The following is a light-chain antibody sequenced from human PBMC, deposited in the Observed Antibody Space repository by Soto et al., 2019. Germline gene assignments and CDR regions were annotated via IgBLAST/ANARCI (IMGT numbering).Light chain of an antibody. CDR3: QQSYGTPLLT. V-gene: IGKV1-39*01. J-gene: IGKJ4*01. Sequence: DIQMTQSPSSLSASVGDRVTITCRASQSISSYLNWYQQKPGKAPKLLIYAASSLQSGVPSRFSGSGSGTDFTLTISSLQPEDFETYYCQQSYGTPLLTFGGGTKVEIK. CDR2: AAS. CDR1: QSISSY.